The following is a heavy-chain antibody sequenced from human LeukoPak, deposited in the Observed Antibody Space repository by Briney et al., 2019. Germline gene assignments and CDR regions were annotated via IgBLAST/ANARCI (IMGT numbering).Heavy chain of an antibody. CDR2: IKQDGSEK. CDR1: GFTFSSDW. J-gene: IGHJ5*02. D-gene: IGHD6-13*01. Sequence: GGSLRLSCAASGFTFSSDWMSWVRQAPGKGLEGVANIKQDGSEKYYVDSVKGRFTISSDNAKNSLYLQMNSLRAEDLAVYYCARGARRAAAGRYNWFDPWGQGTLVTVSS. CDR3: ARGARRAAAGRYNWFDP. V-gene: IGHV3-7*01.